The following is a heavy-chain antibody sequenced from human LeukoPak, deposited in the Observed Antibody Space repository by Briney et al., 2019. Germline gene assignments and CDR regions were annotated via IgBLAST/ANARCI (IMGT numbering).Heavy chain of an antibody. CDR1: GGSISSYY. V-gene: IGHV4-59*01. Sequence: PSETLSLTCTVSGGSISSYYWSWIRQPPGKGLEWIGYIYYSGSTNYNPSLKSRVTISVDTSKNQFSLKLSSVTAADTAVYYRARARGSSGWYWGNYYYYYGMDVWGQGTTVTVSS. D-gene: IGHD6-19*01. CDR2: IYYSGST. J-gene: IGHJ6*02. CDR3: ARARGSSGWYWGNYYYYYGMDV.